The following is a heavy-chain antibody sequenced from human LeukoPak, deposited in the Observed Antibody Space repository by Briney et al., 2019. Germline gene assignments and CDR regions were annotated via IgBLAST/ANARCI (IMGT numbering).Heavy chain of an antibody. CDR3: ARGTMSTFARYGS. CDR1: GFTFSSYS. J-gene: IGHJ5*02. D-gene: IGHD5-24*01. CDR2: IFADDLT. V-gene: IGHV3-53*01. Sequence: PGGSLRLSCAASGFTFSSYSMNWVRQAPGKGLEWLSVIFADDLTYYEDSVKGRFTISRDRSQNTLYLQMNSLRAEDTAVYYCARGTMSTFARYGSWGQGTLVTVSS.